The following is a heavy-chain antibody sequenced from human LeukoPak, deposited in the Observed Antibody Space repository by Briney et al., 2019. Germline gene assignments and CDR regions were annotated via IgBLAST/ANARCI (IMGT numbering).Heavy chain of an antibody. V-gene: IGHV4-31*03. Sequence: PSETLSLTCIVSSDSISSGNYYWSWIRQHPGKGLEWIGYIYYTGRTYYNPSLKSRVTISVDTSKNQFSLKLSSVTAADTAVYYCAKVVYQLLRRRGNWFDPWGQGTLVTVSS. CDR3: AKVVYQLLRRRGNWFDP. CDR2: IYYTGRT. D-gene: IGHD2-2*01. CDR1: SDSISSGNYY. J-gene: IGHJ5*02.